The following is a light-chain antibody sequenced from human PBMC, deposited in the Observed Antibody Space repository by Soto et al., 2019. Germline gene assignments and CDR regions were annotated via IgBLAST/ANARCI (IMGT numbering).Light chain of an antibody. V-gene: IGKV3-11*01. J-gene: IGKJ4*01. CDR1: QSVSSY. CDR2: DAS. Sequence: EIVLTQSPATLSLSPGERATLSCRASQSVSSYLAWYQQKPGQAPRLLIYDASNRATGIPARFSGSGSGTDFDRAVSSLEPEDFAVYYCQQRSNWLTFGGGTKVEIK. CDR3: QQRSNWLT.